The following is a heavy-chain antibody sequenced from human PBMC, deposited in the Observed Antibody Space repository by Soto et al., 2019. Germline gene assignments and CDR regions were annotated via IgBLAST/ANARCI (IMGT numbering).Heavy chain of an antibody. CDR3: ASTTAMTPRGDY. CDR1: GGTFSSYA. Sequence: SVKVSCKASGGTFSSYAISWVRQAPGQGLEWMGGIIPIFGTANYAQKFQGRVTITADESTSTAYMELSSLRSEDTAVYYCASTTAMTPRGDYWGQGTLVTVSS. J-gene: IGHJ4*02. CDR2: IIPIFGTA. D-gene: IGHD5-18*01. V-gene: IGHV1-69*13.